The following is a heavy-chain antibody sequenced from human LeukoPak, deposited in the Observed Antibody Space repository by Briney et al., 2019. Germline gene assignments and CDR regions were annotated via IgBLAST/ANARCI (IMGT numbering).Heavy chain of an antibody. Sequence: PGGSLRLSCAASGFTFSSYAMSWVRQAPGKGLEWVSAISGSGGSTYYADSVKGRSTISRDNSKNTLYLQMNSLRAEDTAVYYCAKLRWELLIYYFDYWGQGTLVTVSS. CDR2: ISGSGGST. D-gene: IGHD1-26*01. CDR1: GFTFSSYA. CDR3: AKLRWELLIYYFDY. V-gene: IGHV3-23*01. J-gene: IGHJ4*02.